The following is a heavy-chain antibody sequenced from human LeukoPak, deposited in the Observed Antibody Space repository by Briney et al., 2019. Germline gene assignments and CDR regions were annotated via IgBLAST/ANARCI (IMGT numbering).Heavy chain of an antibody. CDR2: ISGSGGST. CDR3: ARLYSSVPWYFDY. J-gene: IGHJ4*02. Sequence: GGSLRLSCAASGFTFSSYAMSWVRQAPGKGLEWVSAISGSGGSTYYADSVKGRFTISRDNSKNTLYLQMNSLRAEDTAVYYCARLYSSVPWYFDYWGQGTLVTVSS. D-gene: IGHD6-19*01. CDR1: GFTFSSYA. V-gene: IGHV3-23*01.